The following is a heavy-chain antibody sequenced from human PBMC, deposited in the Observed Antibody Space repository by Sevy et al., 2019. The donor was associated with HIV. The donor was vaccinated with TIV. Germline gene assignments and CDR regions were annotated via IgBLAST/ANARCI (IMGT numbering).Heavy chain of an antibody. Sequence: GGSLRLSCAASGFAFSIYALTWVRQAPGRGLEWVSSISVSGGNTYYADSVKGRFTISRDNSKNTLYLQMNSLRAEDTAVYYCAKDQAYNWFDPWGQGTLVTVSS. CDR2: ISVSGGNT. V-gene: IGHV3-23*01. J-gene: IGHJ5*02. CDR1: GFAFSIYA. CDR3: AKDQAYNWFDP.